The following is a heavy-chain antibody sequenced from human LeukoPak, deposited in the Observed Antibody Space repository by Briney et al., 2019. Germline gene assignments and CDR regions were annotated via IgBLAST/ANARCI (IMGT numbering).Heavy chain of an antibody. CDR3: ATTGYSSGWYFDY. CDR1: GFTFSSYG. D-gene: IGHD6-19*01. V-gene: IGHV3-33*01. J-gene: IGHJ4*02. CDR2: IWYDGSNK. Sequence: PGRSLRLSCAASGFTFSSYGMHWVRQAPGKGLEWVAVIWYDGSNKYYADSVKGRFTISSDNSKNTLYLQMNSLRAEDTAVYYCATTGYSSGWYFDYWGQGTLVTVSS.